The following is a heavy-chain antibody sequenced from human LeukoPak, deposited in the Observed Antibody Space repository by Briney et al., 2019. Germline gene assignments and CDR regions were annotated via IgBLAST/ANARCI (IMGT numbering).Heavy chain of an antibody. D-gene: IGHD6-19*01. CDR2: ISPDGNNK. CDR1: GFTFSSYA. J-gene: IGHJ4*02. Sequence: GGSLRLSCAASGFTFSSYAIHWVRQAPGKGLEWVTVISPDGNNKYHADSVKGRFTISRDNSKNTLYLQMNRLRVDDTAVYYCARVYSSGWYNLEYWGQGTLLSVSS. V-gene: IGHV3-30*04. CDR3: ARVYSSGWYNLEY.